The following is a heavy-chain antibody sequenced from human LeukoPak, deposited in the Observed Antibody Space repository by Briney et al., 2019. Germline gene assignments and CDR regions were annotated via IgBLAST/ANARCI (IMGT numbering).Heavy chain of an antibody. CDR1: GFTFSSYS. CDR3: ARKNGLDY. Sequence: GGSLRLSCAASGFTFSSYSMSWVRQAPGKGLEWVANIKQDGSEKYYVDSVKGRFTISRDNAKNSLYLQMNSLRAEDTAVYYCARKNGLDYWGQGTLVTVSS. J-gene: IGHJ4*02. CDR2: IKQDGSEK. V-gene: IGHV3-7*01.